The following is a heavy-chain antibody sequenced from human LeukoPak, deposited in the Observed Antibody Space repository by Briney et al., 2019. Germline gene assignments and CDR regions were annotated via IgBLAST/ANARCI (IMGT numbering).Heavy chain of an antibody. J-gene: IGHJ4*02. V-gene: IGHV3-48*03. CDR3: AKDRRAAAGPPGWYFDY. Sequence: PGGSLRLSCAASGFTFSSHEMNWVRQAPGKGLEWISYISSSGSAKYYADSVKGRFTISRDNSKNTLFLQMNSLRAEDSAVYYCAKDRRAAAGPPGWYFDYWGQGTLVTVSS. CDR2: ISSSGSAK. CDR1: GFTFSSHE. D-gene: IGHD6-13*01.